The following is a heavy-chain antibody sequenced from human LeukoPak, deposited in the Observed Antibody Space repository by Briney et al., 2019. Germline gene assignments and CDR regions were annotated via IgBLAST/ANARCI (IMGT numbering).Heavy chain of an antibody. D-gene: IGHD6-19*01. V-gene: IGHV5-10-1*01. CDR3: ARSSRTNRRGWYGFYYFDY. J-gene: IGHJ4*02. CDR2: IDPSGSSS. CDR1: GYTFTTYR. Sequence: GESLKISCTTSGYTFTTYRITWVRQVPGKGLEWMGRIDPSGSSSTYSPSFQGHVTISADQSIRTAYLQWSSLEASDTAIYYCARSSRTNRRGWYGFYYFDYWGQGTLVTVSS.